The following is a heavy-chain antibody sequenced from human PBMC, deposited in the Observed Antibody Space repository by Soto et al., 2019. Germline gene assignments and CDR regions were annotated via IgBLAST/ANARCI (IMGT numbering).Heavy chain of an antibody. V-gene: IGHV3-23*01. J-gene: IGHJ6*02. CDR1: GFTFSSYA. D-gene: IGHD5-18*01. CDR2: ISGSGGST. CDR3: AKDVGSGSYGYYYYGMDV. Sequence: PGGSLRLSCAASGFTFSSYAMSWVRQAPGKGLEWVSAISGSGGSTYYADSVKGRFTISRDNSKNTLYLQMNGLRAEDTAVYYCAKDVGSGSYGYYYYGMDVWGQGTTVTVSS.